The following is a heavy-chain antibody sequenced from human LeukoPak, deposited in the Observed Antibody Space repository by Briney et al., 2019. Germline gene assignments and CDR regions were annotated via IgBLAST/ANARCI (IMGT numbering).Heavy chain of an antibody. CDR3: AREMTTVTTSAFDI. CDR1: GYTFTGYY. J-gene: IGHJ3*02. CDR2: INPNSGGT. V-gene: IGHV1-2*02. Sequence: ASVKVSCKASGYTFTGYYMHEVRQAPGQGLEWMGWINPNSGGTNYAQKFQGRVTMTRDTSISTAYMELSRLRSDDTAVYYCAREMTTVTTSAFDIWGQGTMVTVSS. D-gene: IGHD4-17*01.